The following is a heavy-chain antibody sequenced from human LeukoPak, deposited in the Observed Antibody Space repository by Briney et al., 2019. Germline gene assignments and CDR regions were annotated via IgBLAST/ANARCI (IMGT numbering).Heavy chain of an antibody. V-gene: IGHV3-30*02. Sequence: GGSLRLSCAASGFTFSSYGMHWVRQAPGKGLEWVAVIWYGGSNKYYADSVKGRFTISRDNSKNTLYLQMNSLRAEDTAVYYCAKEGYYYYDSSGSQGMDVWGQGTTVTVSS. CDR3: AKEGYYYYDSSGSQGMDV. CDR2: IWYGGSNK. D-gene: IGHD3-22*01. J-gene: IGHJ6*02. CDR1: GFTFSSYG.